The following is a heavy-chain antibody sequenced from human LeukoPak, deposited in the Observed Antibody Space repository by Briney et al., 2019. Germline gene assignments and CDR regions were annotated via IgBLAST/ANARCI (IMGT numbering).Heavy chain of an antibody. CDR2: VYYSGST. Sequence: SETLSLTCTVSGGSISSSSYYWVWIRQPPGKGLEWIGCVYYSGSTYYNPSLKSRVTISADTSKSQFSLKLSSVSAADTAVYYCASQGDTSGYYRGIDHWGQGTLVTVSS. D-gene: IGHD3-22*01. CDR3: ASQGDTSGYYRGIDH. V-gene: IGHV4-39*01. CDR1: GGSISSSSYY. J-gene: IGHJ5*02.